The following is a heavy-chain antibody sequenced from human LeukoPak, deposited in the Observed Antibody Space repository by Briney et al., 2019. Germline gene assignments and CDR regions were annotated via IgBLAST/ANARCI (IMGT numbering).Heavy chain of an antibody. Sequence: GGSLRLSCVVSGFTLSTYSINWVRQAPERGLEWVANINQDGSAKTCVDSVKGRFTISRDNAKNSLYLQMNSLRAEDTAVYYCARDSGYNAFDYWGQGTLVTVSS. CDR2: INQDGSAK. D-gene: IGHD5-12*01. CDR1: GFTLSTYS. J-gene: IGHJ4*02. V-gene: IGHV3-7*05. CDR3: ARDSGYNAFDY.